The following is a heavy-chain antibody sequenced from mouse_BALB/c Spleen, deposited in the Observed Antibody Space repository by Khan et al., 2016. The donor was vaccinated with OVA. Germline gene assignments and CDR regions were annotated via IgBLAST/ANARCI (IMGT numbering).Heavy chain of an antibody. V-gene: IGHV14-3*02. D-gene: IGHD4-1*01. J-gene: IGHJ2*01. CDR1: GFNIKDTH. CDR3: APAGTGDYFDY. Sequence: VQLKQSGAELVKPGASVKLSCTASGFNIKDTHMHWVKQWPEQGLEWIGRIDPANDNSKYDPRFQGKATITADTSSNTAYLHLSSLTSEDTAVYYCAPAGTGDYFDYWGQGTTLTVSS. CDR2: IDPANDNS.